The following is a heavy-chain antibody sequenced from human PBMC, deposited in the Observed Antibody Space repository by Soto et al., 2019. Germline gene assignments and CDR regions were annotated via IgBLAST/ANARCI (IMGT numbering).Heavy chain of an antibody. CDR2: IYPGDSDT. J-gene: IGHJ5*02. V-gene: IGHV5-51*01. D-gene: IGHD2-2*01. CDR3: ARTLHPSHYCSSTSCYSPPHNWFDP. CDR1: GYSFTSYW. Sequence: EVQLVQSGAEVKKPGESLKISCKGSGYSFTSYWIGWVRQMPGKGLEWMGIIYPGDSDTRYSPSFQGQVTISADKSISTAYLQWSSLKASDTAMYYCARTLHPSHYCSSTSCYSPPHNWFDPWGQGTLVTVSS.